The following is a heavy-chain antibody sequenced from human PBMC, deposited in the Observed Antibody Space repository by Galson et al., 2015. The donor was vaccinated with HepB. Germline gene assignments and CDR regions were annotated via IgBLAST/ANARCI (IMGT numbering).Heavy chain of an antibody. CDR1: GYTFTSYA. J-gene: IGHJ4*02. Sequence: SVKVSCKASGYTFTSYAMHWVRQAPGQRLEWMGWINAGNGNTKYSQKFQGRVTITRDTSASTAYMELSSLRSEDTAVYYCARGGESHGLRLDYWGQGTLVTVSS. D-gene: IGHD3-3*01. CDR3: ARGGESHGLRLDY. V-gene: IGHV1-3*01. CDR2: INAGNGNT.